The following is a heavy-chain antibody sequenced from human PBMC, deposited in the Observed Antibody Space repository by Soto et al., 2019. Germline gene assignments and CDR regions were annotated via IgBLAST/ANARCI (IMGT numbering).Heavy chain of an antibody. D-gene: IGHD5-18*01. J-gene: IGHJ6*02. CDR3: ARVDTAMVISYYYGMDV. CDR2: INHSGST. CDR1: GGSFSGYY. V-gene: IGHV4-34*01. Sequence: SETLSLTCAVYGGSFSGYYWSWIRQPPGKGLEWIGEINHSGSTNYNPSLKSRVTISVDTSKNQFSLKLSSVTAADTAVYYCARVDTAMVISYYYGMDVWGQGTTVTVSS.